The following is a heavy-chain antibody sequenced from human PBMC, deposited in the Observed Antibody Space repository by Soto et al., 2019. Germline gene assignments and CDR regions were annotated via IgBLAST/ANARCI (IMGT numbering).Heavy chain of an antibody. D-gene: IGHD3-22*01. Sequence: QVQLVQSGAEVKTPGSSVKVSCKASGVTFSSYAISWVRQAPGQGLEWMGGIIPIFGTANYAQKFQGRVTITADESTSTAYMELSSLRSEDTAVYYCARGGLYYYDSSGYYYPHWGQGTLVTVSS. CDR1: GVTFSSYA. CDR2: IIPIFGTA. J-gene: IGHJ4*02. CDR3: ARGGLYYYDSSGYYYPH. V-gene: IGHV1-69*01.